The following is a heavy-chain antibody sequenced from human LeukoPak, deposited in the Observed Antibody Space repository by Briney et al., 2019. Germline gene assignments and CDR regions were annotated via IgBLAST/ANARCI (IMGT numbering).Heavy chain of an antibody. CDR3: ARGSGLPDSNGFHYFDY. D-gene: IGHD3-22*01. J-gene: IGHJ4*02. CDR1: GYTFTGYY. CDR2: INPNNGAT. V-gene: IGHV1-2*02. Sequence: ASVKVSCKSSGYTFTGYYIHWVRQAPGQGLEWMGWINPNNGATTYAQKFQDSVSMTRDTSVSTAYMELRWLRSVATAVYFCARGSGLPDSNGFHYFDYWGQGTLVAVSS.